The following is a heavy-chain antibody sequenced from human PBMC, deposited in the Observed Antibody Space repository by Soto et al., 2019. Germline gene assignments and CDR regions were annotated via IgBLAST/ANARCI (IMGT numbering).Heavy chain of an antibody. J-gene: IGHJ6*02. CDR3: ARDQSVGSSVVTPSEGHYYYYYGMDV. V-gene: IGHV4-59*01. CDR1: GGSISSYY. CDR2: IYYSGST. Sequence: SETLSLTCTVSGGSISSYYWSWIRQPPGKGLEWIGYIYYSGSTNYNPSLKSRVTISVDTSKNQFSLKLGSVTAADTAVYYCARDQSVGSSVVTPSEGHYYYYYGMDVWGQGTTVTVSS. D-gene: IGHD2-21*02.